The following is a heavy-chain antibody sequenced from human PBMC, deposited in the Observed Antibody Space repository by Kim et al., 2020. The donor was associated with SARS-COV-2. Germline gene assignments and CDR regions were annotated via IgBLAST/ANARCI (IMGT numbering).Heavy chain of an antibody. CDR2: IIPIFGTT. D-gene: IGHD2-15*01. V-gene: IGHV1-69*06. Sequence: SVKVSCKASGDTFSSSAIHWVRQAPGQGLEWMGGIIPIFGTTSYAQKFRGRVTIIADKNTDTVDMELSSLRSDDTAVYYCARQEIVVGVGTVLHYYGMDVWGQGTTVTVSS. J-gene: IGHJ6*02. CDR1: GDTFSSSA. CDR3: ARQEIVVGVGTVLHYYGMDV.